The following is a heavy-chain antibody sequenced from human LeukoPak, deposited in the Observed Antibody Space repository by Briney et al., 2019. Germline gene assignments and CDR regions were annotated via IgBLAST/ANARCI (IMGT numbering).Heavy chain of an antibody. CDR3: ASPRGEVGRGGSYYYGMDV. D-gene: IGHD2-15*01. Sequence: GASVKVSCKASGYTSTSYYMHWVRQAPGQGLEWMGIINPSGGSTSYAQKFQGRVTMTRDTSTSTVYMELSSLRSEDTAVYYCASPRGEVGRGGSYYYGMDVWGQGTTVTVSS. CDR2: INPSGGST. V-gene: IGHV1-46*01. CDR1: GYTSTSYY. J-gene: IGHJ6*02.